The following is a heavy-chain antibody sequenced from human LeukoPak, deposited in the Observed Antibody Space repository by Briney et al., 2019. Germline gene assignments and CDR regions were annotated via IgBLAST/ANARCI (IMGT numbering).Heavy chain of an antibody. CDR1: GFTFSSYG. J-gene: IGHJ4*02. Sequence: GGSLRLSCAASGFTFSSYGMTWLRQAPAKGLEWVSAISGSGETTYYSDSVKGRFTISRDNSKNTLFLQMNSLRVEDAAMYYCAKTNGYFDQWGQGTLVAVSS. D-gene: IGHD2-8*01. CDR2: ISGSGETT. V-gene: IGHV3-23*01. CDR3: AKTNGYFDQ.